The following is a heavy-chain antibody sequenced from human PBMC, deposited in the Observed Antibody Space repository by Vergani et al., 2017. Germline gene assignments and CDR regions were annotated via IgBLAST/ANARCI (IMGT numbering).Heavy chain of an antibody. Sequence: VQLVESGGGLVQPGGSLRLSCTASGLIFSTQWMSWVRQAPGKGLEWVANIKEDGTGKYYVDSVKGRFTISRDNAQNTLYLQMNSLRVEDTGVYYCARARCIETCYMSNWLDSWGQGTLVTVSS. J-gene: IGHJ5*01. CDR3: ARARCIETCYMSNWLDS. CDR2: IKEDGTGK. CDR1: GLIFSTQW. V-gene: IGHV3-7*01. D-gene: IGHD3-9*01.